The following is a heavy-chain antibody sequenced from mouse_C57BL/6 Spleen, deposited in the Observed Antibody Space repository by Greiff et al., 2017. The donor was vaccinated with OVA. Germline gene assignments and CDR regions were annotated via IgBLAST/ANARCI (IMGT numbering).Heavy chain of an antibody. D-gene: IGHD1-1*01. V-gene: IGHV1-55*01. J-gene: IGHJ1*03. CDR3: AGGGTTVVATRYFDV. CDR2: IYPGSGST. CDR1: GYTFTSYW. Sequence: QVQLQQPGAELVKPGASVKMSCKASGYTFTSYWITWVKQRPGQGLEWIGDIYPGSGSTNYNEKFKSKATLTVDTSSSTAYMQLSSLTSEDSAVYYCAGGGTTVVATRYFDVWGTGTTVTVSS.